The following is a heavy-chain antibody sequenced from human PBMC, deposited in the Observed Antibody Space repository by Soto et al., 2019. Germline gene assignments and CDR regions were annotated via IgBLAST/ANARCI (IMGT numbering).Heavy chain of an antibody. D-gene: IGHD3-10*01. J-gene: IGHJ6*02. CDR1: GYTFTGYY. CDR2: INPNSGGT. V-gene: IGHV1-2*04. CDR3: ARDTRGNYYGMDV. Sequence: ASVKVSCKASGYTFTGYYMHWVRQAPGQGLEWMGWINPNSGGTNYAQKFQGWVTMTRDTSISTAYMELSRLRSDDTAVYYCARDTRGNYYGMDVWGQGTTVTVSS.